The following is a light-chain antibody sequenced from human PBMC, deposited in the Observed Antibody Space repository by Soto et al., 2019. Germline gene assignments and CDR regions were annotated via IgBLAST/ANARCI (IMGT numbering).Light chain of an antibody. CDR1: QSVSSSY. Sequence: EIVLTQSPGTLSLSPGERATLSCRASQSVSSSYLAWYQQKPGQAPRLLIYAASSRATAIPDRFSGSGSGTDLTLTIRRLEPEDFAVYYCQQYGSSPIPFGQGTRLEIK. CDR3: QQYGSSPIP. V-gene: IGKV3-20*01. CDR2: AAS. J-gene: IGKJ5*01.